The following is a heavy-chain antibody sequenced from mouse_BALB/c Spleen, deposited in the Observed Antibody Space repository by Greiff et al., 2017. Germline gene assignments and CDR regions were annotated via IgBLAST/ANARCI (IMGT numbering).Heavy chain of an antibody. CDR2: IAPGSGST. J-gene: IGHJ2*01. D-gene: IGHD1-1*01. V-gene: IGHV1S41*01. Sequence: DLVKPGASVKLSCKASGYTFTSYWINWIKQRPGQGLEWIGRIAPGSGSTYYNEMFKGKATLTVDTSSSTAYIQLSSLSSEDSAVYFCARGGEGSYGSSHMDYWGQGTTLTVSS. CDR1: GYTFTSYW. CDR3: ARGGEGSYGSSHMDY.